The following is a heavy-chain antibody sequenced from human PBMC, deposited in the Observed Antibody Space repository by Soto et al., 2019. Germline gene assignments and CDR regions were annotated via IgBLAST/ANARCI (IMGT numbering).Heavy chain of an antibody. CDR3: ARLDYSNLGSNYHDVMDV. CDR2: IYYSGNP. J-gene: IGHJ6*04. D-gene: IGHD4-4*01. Sequence: QLHLQESGPGLVKPSETLSLTCTVSCGSIISSRYYWGWIRQPPGKGLEWFGSIYYSGNPYNNPSLKSRLTVSVDTSKNQVSLKLSSVTAADTAVYYCARLDYSNLGSNYHDVMDVWGKGTTVTVSS. CDR1: CGSIISSRYY. V-gene: IGHV4-39*01.